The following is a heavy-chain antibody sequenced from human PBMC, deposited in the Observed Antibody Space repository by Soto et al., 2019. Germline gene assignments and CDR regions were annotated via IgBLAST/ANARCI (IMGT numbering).Heavy chain of an antibody. CDR1: GFTFSSYA. J-gene: IGHJ4*02. CDR3: AKVYGYYFDY. Sequence: GGSLRLSCAASGFTFSSYAMSWVRQAPGKGLEWVSGISGNGGSTYYADSVEGRFTISRDNSKNTLYLQMNSLRAEDTAIYYCAKVYGYYFDYWGQGTLVTVSS. CDR2: ISGNGGST. D-gene: IGHD4-17*01. V-gene: IGHV3-23*01.